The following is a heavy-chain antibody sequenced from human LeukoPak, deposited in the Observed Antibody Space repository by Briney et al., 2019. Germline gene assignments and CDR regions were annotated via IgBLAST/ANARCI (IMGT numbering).Heavy chain of an antibody. Sequence: SETLSLTCSVSGGSIGSTAYYWGWIRQPPGKGLEWIGSIYYTGITYYNPSLKSRVTTSLDTSRNQFSLKLNSVTAPETAVYYCVGRRGDGDYRPEYWGQGTLVTVSS. V-gene: IGHV4-39*01. CDR2: IYYTGIT. D-gene: IGHD4-17*01. J-gene: IGHJ4*02. CDR3: VGRRGDGDYRPEY. CDR1: GGSIGSTAYY.